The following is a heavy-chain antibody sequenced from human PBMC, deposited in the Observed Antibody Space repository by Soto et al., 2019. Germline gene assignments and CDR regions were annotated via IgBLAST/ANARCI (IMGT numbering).Heavy chain of an antibody. J-gene: IGHJ3*02. CDR3: ASIYYDSSGYYFGSHAFDI. CDR1: GGTFSSYA. CDR2: IIPIFGTA. Sequence: ASVKVSCKASGGTFSSYAISWVRQAPGQGLEWMGGIIPIFGTANYAQKFQGRVTITADESTSTAYIELSSLRSEDTAVYYCASIYYDSSGYYFGSHAFDIWGQGTMVTVSS. D-gene: IGHD3-22*01. V-gene: IGHV1-69*13.